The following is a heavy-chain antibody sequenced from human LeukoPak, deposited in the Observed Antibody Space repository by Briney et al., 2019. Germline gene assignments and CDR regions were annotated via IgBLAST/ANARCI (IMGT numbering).Heavy chain of an antibody. CDR2: ITDSGGIT. CDR3: ARVLSGTLTFDH. Sequence: GGSLRLSCAASEFTFSSYATNWVRQAPGKGLEWVSSITDSGGITKYADSVQGRFTISRDNSKNTLYLQMNSLRAEDMAVYYCARVLSGTLTFDHWGQGTLVAVSS. V-gene: IGHV3-23*01. CDR1: EFTFSSYA. D-gene: IGHD3-9*01. J-gene: IGHJ4*02.